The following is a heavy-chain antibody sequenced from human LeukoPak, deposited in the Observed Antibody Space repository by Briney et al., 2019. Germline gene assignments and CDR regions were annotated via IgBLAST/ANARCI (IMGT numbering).Heavy chain of an antibody. D-gene: IGHD3-10*01. Sequence: KPSETLSLTCAVYGGSFSGYYWSWIRQPPGKGLEWIGEINHSGSTNYNPSLKSRVTISVDTSKNQFSLKLSSVTAADTAVYYCARGRRGNWSYYGSGSSLYYFDYWGQGTLVTVSS. J-gene: IGHJ4*02. CDR3: ARGRRGNWSYYGSGSSLYYFDY. CDR1: GGSFSGYY. V-gene: IGHV4-34*01. CDR2: INHSGST.